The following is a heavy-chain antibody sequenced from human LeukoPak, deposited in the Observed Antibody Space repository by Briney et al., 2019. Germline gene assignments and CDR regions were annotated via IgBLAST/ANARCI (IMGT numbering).Heavy chain of an antibody. V-gene: IGHV3-48*01. J-gene: IGHJ5*02. CDR1: GFTFCNYG. CDR3: VRGQTSLDNWFDP. Sequence: QAGGSLRLSCEASGFTFCNYGMNWVRQAPGKGREWVSYIISNDGTTHYADSVKGRFTISRDNAKNSLSLQLPSLRADDTGVYYCVRGQTSLDNWFDPWGQGTLVIVSS. CDR2: IISNDGTT.